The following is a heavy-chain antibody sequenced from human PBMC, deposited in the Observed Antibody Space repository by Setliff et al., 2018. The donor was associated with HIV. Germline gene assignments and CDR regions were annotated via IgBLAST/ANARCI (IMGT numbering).Heavy chain of an antibody. D-gene: IGHD1-1*01. CDR2: IDPTGSTI. J-gene: IGHJ4*02. V-gene: IGHV3-48*03. Sequence: GGSLRLSCVASGFSFSSSEMTWIRQAPGKGLEFVSFIDPTGSTIYYADSVKGRFTISRDNAKNSLYLQMNSLKSEDTAVYYCVRGPFNSNDVYWGQGTLVTVSS. CDR3: VRGPFNSNDVY. CDR1: GFSFSSSE.